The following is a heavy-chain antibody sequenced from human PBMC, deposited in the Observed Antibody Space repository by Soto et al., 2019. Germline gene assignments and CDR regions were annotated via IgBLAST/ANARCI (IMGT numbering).Heavy chain of an antibody. D-gene: IGHD3-9*01. CDR2: MYWHDDK. CDR3: AHSHFEILTGPFDS. V-gene: IGHV2-5*01. CDR1: GFSLTNTGVT. Sequence: SCPTLVNPTQTLTLTCTFSGFSLTNTGVTXGWIRQPPGKALEWLALMYWHDDKRYNPSLRNRLTIAKDTSKNRVVLTLANVGPVDTATYFCAHSHFEILTGPFDSWGRGPLVTVSS. J-gene: IGHJ5*01.